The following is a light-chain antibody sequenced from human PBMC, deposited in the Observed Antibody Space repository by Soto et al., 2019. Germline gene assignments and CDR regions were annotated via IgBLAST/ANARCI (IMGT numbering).Light chain of an antibody. V-gene: IGKV1-39*01. CDR2: AAS. CDR3: QQSYSTLSIT. J-gene: IGKJ5*01. CDR1: ESISRH. Sequence: DIQMTQSPSSLSASVGDRVTITCRASESISRHLNWYQQKPGKAPKLLIYAASSLQNGVPSRFSGMGSGTDFSLTISNLQPEDFSTYYCQQSYSTLSITFGQGTRLEIK.